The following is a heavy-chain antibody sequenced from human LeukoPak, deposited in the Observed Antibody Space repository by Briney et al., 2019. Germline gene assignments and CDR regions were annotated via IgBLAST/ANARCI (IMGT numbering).Heavy chain of an antibody. Sequence: GASVKVSCKASGYTFTSYGISWVRQAPGQGLEWMGWISAYNGNTNYAQKLQGRVTMTTDTSTSTAYMELRSLRSDDTAVYYCARGTKDLVGITWYYYMDVWGKGTTVTVSS. CDR2: ISAYNGNT. J-gene: IGHJ6*03. V-gene: IGHV1-18*01. CDR3: ARGTKDLVGITWYYYMDV. CDR1: GYTFTSYG. D-gene: IGHD2-2*01.